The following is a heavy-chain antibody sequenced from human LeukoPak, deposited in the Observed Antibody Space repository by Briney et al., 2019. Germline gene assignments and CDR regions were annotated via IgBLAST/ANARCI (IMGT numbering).Heavy chain of an antibody. J-gene: IGHJ3*02. CDR1: GGTFSNYA. D-gene: IGHD6-13*01. V-gene: IGHV1-69*05. Sequence: PEASVKVSCKASGGTFSNYAISWVRQAPGQGLEWMGGIIPIFGTANYAQKFQGRVTITTDESTSTVYMEVSSVRFEDTAVYYCAKDRASSSWSRDAFDIWGQGTVVGVSS. CDR3: AKDRASSSWSRDAFDI. CDR2: IIPIFGTA.